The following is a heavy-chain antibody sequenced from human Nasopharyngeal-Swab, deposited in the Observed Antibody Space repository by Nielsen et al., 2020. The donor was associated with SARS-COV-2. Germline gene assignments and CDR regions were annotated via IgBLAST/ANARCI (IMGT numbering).Heavy chain of an antibody. CDR2: IYYSGST. Sequence: SETLSLTCTVSGGSISSSSYYWGWIRQPPGKGLEWIGSIYYSGSTYYNPSLKSRVTISVDTSKNQFSLKLSSVTAADTAVYYCARYWVTQGTSLPAAMWGAYYFDYWGQGTLVTVSS. CDR1: GGSISSSSYY. CDR3: ARYWVTQGTSLPAAMWGAYYFDY. D-gene: IGHD2-2*01. J-gene: IGHJ4*02. V-gene: IGHV4-39*07.